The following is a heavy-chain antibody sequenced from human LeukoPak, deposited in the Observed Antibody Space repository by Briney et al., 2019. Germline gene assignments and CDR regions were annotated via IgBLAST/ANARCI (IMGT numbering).Heavy chain of an antibody. D-gene: IGHD3-10*01. V-gene: IGHV4-39*06. Sequence: SESLSLTCTVSGGTISPSNYYWGWIRQRPGKDLEWIGNIFYSGSIYYGPSLKSRLTISLDTSRNQFALKLNSVTAADTAVYYCAKSNGYGLIEIWGQGTMVTVSS. J-gene: IGHJ3*02. CDR2: IFYSGSI. CDR1: GGTISPSNYY. CDR3: AKSNGYGLIEI.